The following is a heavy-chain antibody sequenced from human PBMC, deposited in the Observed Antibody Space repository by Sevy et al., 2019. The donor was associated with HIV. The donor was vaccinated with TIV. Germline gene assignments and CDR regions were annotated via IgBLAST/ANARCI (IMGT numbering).Heavy chain of an antibody. CDR3: AREGVPAAIGFDY. D-gene: IGHD2-2*01. V-gene: IGHV3-33*01. CDR2: IWYDGSKQ. CDR1: GFTFSAYG. Sequence: QLGGSLRLSCEASGFTFSAYGMHWVRQVPGKGQDWVANIWYDGSKQYYADSVKGRFTISIDNSKNTLYLQMNSLRAEDTALYYSAREGVPAAIGFDYWGQGSLVTVSS. J-gene: IGHJ4*02.